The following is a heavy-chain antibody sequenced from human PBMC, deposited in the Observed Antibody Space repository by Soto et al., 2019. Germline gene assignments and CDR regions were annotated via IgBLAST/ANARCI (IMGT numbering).Heavy chain of an antibody. V-gene: IGHV3-11*06. Sequence: GGSLRLSCATSGFSISDSYMSWIRQAPGKGLEWISYISPRSTFRDYADSLKGRFTISRDSVKNSVYLQMNNLTADDTGVYYCARGGGGGLFDPWGQGSLVPGSS. CDR2: ISPRSTFR. CDR3: ARGGGGGLFDP. D-gene: IGHD2-21*01. J-gene: IGHJ5*02. CDR1: GFSISDSY.